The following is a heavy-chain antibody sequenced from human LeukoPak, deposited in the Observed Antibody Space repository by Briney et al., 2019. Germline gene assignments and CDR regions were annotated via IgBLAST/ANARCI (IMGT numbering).Heavy chain of an antibody. CDR2: ITPIFGTA. V-gene: IGHV1-69*05. CDR1: GYTFTGYY. D-gene: IGHD2-2*01. J-gene: IGHJ4*02. CDR3: ARDRSIVVVPAASYFDY. Sequence: SVKVSCKASGYTFTGYYMHWVRQAPGQGLEWMGRITPIFGTANYAQKFQGRVTITTDESTSTAYMELSSLRSEDTAVYYCARDRSIVVVPAASYFDYWGQGTLVTVSS.